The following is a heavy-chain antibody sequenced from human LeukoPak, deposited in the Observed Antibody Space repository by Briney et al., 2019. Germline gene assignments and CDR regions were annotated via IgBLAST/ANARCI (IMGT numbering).Heavy chain of an antibody. V-gene: IGHV4-34*01. CDR1: GGSFSGYY. J-gene: IGHJ3*02. CDR3: ARASLVLMVYADAFDI. CDR2: INHSGST. Sequence: SETLSLTCAVYGGSFSGYYWSWIRQPPGKGLEWIGEINHSGSTNYNPSLKSRVTISVDTSKNQFSLKLSSVTAADTAVYYCARASLVLMVYADAFDIWGQGTMVTVSS. D-gene: IGHD2-8*01.